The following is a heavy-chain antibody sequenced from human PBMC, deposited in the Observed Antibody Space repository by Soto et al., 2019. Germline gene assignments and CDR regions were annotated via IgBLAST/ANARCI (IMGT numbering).Heavy chain of an antibody. CDR2: ISGLSSYI. CDR3: ARDPQQRLADSYYYGMDV. J-gene: IGHJ6*02. CDR1: GFTFSRYG. Sequence: EVQLVESGGGLVKPGGSLRLSCAASGFTFSRYGMNWVRQAPGKGLGLVSSISGLSSYIYYADSVKGRFTVSRDNAKNSLYVQMNSLRAEDTAVYYCARDPQQRLADSYYYGMDVWGQGTTVIVSS. D-gene: IGHD6-25*01. V-gene: IGHV3-21*02.